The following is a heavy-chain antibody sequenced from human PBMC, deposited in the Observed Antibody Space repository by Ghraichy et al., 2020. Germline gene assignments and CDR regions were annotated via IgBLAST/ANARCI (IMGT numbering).Heavy chain of an antibody. CDR2: VYFSGST. Sequence: SETLSLTCTVSGGSIGSSNYYWGWIRPPPGKGLEWIGSVYFSGSTYYNLSLKSRVTISVDTSKNQFSLKLSSVTAADTAMYYCARDHGLYSSSWIFDYWGQGTLVTVSS. CDR1: GGSIGSSNYY. J-gene: IGHJ4*02. CDR3: ARDHGLYSSSWIFDY. V-gene: IGHV4-39*07. D-gene: IGHD6-13*01.